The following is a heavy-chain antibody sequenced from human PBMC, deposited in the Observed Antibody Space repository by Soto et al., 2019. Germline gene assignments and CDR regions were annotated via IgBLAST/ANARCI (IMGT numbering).Heavy chain of an antibody. CDR2: IYYSGST. D-gene: IGHD6-13*01. J-gene: IGHJ6*02. CDR3: ARVDSSSWEPYYYYGMDV. CDR1: GGSISSGGYY. V-gene: IGHV4-31*03. Sequence: PSETLSLTCTVSGGSISSGGYYWSWIRQQPGKGLEWIGYIYYSGSTYYNPSLKSRVTISVDTSKNQFSLKLSSVTAADTAVYYCARVDSSSWEPYYYYGMDVWGQGTTVTVSS.